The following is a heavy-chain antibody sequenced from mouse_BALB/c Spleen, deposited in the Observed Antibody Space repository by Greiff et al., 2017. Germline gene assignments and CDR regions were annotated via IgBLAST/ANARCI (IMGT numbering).Heavy chain of an antibody. CDR2: ISSGGST. V-gene: IGHV5-6-5*01. CDR3: ARGGGSYVSYWYFDV. CDR1: GFTFSSYA. J-gene: IGHJ1*01. Sequence: EVNVVESGGGLVKPGGSLKLSCAASGFTFSSYAMSWVRQTPEKRLEWVASISSGGSTYYPDSVKGRFTISRDNARNILYLQMSSLRSEDTAMYYCARGGGSYVSYWYFDVWGAGTTVTVSS. D-gene: IGHD1-1*02.